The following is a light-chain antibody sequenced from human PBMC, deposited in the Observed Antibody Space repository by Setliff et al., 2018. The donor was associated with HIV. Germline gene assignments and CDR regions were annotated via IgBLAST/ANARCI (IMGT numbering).Light chain of an antibody. J-gene: IGLJ1*01. CDR1: NSDIGTYDL. CDR3: SSYTGSDTFDV. CDR2: EVK. V-gene: IGLV2-23*02. Sequence: ALTQPASVSGSPGQAITISCTGNNSDIGTYDLVSRYQQHPGRAPKLTIFEVKRRPSGVSNRFSGSKSGNTASLTISGLQAEDEATYFCSSYTGSDTFDVFGTGTKVTVL.